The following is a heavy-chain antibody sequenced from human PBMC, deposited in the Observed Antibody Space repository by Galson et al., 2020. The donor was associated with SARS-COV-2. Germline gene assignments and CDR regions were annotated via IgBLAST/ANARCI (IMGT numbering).Heavy chain of an antibody. J-gene: IGHJ4*02. Sequence: GGSLRLSCAASGFTFTTYGMSWVRQAPGKGLEWVSAISDSGGDTKYADSVKGRFTISRDNSKNTLYLQLNSLRAEDTALYYCVKRRALGGLLPAAADYWGQGTLVTVSS. D-gene: IGHD2-2*01. V-gene: IGHV3-23*01. CDR2: ISDSGGDT. CDR3: VKRRALGGLLPAAADY. CDR1: GFTFTTYG.